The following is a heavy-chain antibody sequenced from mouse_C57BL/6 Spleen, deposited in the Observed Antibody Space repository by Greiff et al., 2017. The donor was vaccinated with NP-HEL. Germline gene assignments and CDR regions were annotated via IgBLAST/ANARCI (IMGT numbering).Heavy chain of an antibody. CDR2: IDPSDSYT. V-gene: IGHV1-50*01. D-gene: IGHD3-2*02. CDR3: ARMGDSSGPFDY. Sequence: VQLQQSGAELVKPGASVKLSCKASGYTFTSYWMQWVKQRPGQGLEWIGEIDPSDSYTNYNQKFKGKATLTVDTSSSTAYMQLSSLTSEESAVYYCARMGDSSGPFDYWGQGTTLTVSS. CDR1: GYTFTSYW. J-gene: IGHJ2*01.